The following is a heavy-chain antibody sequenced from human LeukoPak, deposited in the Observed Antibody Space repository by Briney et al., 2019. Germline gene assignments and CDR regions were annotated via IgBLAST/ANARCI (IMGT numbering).Heavy chain of an antibody. J-gene: IGHJ4*02. V-gene: IGHV3-23*01. Sequence: GGSLRLSCAASGFTFSSYAMSWVRQAPGKGLEWVSAISGSGGSTYYADSVKGRFTISRDNSKNTLYLQMNSLRAEDTAVYYCAKARYYYDSSGPTDDWGQGTLVTVSS. CDR3: AKARYYYDSSGPTDD. CDR2: ISGSGGST. CDR1: GFTFSSYA. D-gene: IGHD3-22*01.